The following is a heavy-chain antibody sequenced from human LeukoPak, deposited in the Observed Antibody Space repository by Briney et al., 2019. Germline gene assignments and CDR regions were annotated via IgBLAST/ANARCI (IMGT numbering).Heavy chain of an antibody. D-gene: IGHD3-10*01. CDR2: ICPADSDT. Sequence: GESLQISLKGSGYRFIGYRIGWVRQIPGKGLELIGIICPADSDTRYSPFFQGWVTVSPDTSISTAYLQWSSLKASDTAMYYCARQYGSGSNNWFDSWGQGTLVTVSS. CDR1: GYRFIGYR. V-gene: IGHV5-51*01. J-gene: IGHJ5*01. CDR3: ARQYGSGSNNWFDS.